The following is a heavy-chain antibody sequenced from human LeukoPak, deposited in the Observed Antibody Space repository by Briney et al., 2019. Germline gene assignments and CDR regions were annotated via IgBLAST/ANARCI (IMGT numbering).Heavy chain of an antibody. V-gene: IGHV1-46*03. D-gene: IGHD3-22*01. J-gene: IGHJ5*02. CDR2: INPSGGST. CDR3: ARVGHYYDSSGYRFDP. Sequence: ASVKVSCKASGYTFTSYYIHWVRQAPGQGLEWMGIINPSGGSTSYAQKFQGRVTMTRDTSTSTVYMELSSLRSEDTAVYYCARVGHYYDSSGYRFDPWGQGTLVTVSS. CDR1: GYTFTSYY.